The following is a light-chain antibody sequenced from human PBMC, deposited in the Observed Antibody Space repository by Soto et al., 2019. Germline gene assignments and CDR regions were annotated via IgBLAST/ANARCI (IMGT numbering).Light chain of an antibody. CDR3: QQYNNWPRT. CDR2: DTS. J-gene: IGKJ1*01. CDR1: QSVSSN. Sequence: EIVMTQSPATLSVSPGERAPLSCRASQSVSSNLAWYQQKPGQAPRLLIYDTSTRATGIPARFSGSGSGTEFTLTISSLQSEDFAVYYCQQYNNWPRTFGQGTKVEIK. V-gene: IGKV3-15*01.